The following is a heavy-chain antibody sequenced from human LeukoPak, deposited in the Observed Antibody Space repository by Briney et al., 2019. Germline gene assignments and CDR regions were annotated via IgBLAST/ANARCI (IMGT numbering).Heavy chain of an antibody. CDR1: GFTFSSYS. CDR3: AREFYGDHEVTFDY. V-gene: IGHV3-21*01. D-gene: IGHD4-17*01. Sequence: GSLRLSCAASGFTFSSYSMNWVRQAPGKGLEWVSSISSSSSYIYYADSVKGRFTISRDNAKNSLYLQMNSLRAEDTAVYYCAREFYGDHEVTFDYWGQGTLVTVSS. CDR2: ISSSSSYI. J-gene: IGHJ4*02.